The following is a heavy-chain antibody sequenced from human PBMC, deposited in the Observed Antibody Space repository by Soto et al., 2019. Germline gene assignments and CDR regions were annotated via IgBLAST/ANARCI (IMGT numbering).Heavy chain of an antibody. J-gene: IGHJ6*02. CDR2: ISYDGSNK. CDR3: AKDLSSPTYGLED. CDR1: GFIFSAYG. Sequence: PGGSLRLSCAASGFIFSAYGMHWVRQAPGKGLEWVAFISYDGSNKQYVDSVKGRFTISRDNSKEKVYLQMNSLRDEDRAVYHCAKDLSSPTYGLEDWGQGTTVTVSS. V-gene: IGHV3-30*18.